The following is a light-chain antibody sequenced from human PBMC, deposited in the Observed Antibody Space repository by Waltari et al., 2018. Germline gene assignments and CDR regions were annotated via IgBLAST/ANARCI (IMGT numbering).Light chain of an antibody. CDR1: QTVLYRDNNKNY. V-gene: IGKV4-1*01. CDR2: WAS. Sequence: DIVMTQSPDSLAASLGERATINCKSSQTVLYRDNNKNYLTWYQQKPGQPPKPLFSWASNRESGVPDRLSASGSGTDFTLTISSLQAEDVAVYYCHQHYTTPWTFGQGTKVEIK. J-gene: IGKJ1*01. CDR3: HQHYTTPWT.